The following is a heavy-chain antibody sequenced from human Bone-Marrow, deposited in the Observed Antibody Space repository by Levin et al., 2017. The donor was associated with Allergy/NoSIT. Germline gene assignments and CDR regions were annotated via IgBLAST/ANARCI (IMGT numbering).Heavy chain of an antibody. J-gene: IGHJ4*02. CDR3: ARAGFSYGHLSY. CDR2: IYYSGRT. V-gene: IGHV4-30-4*01. D-gene: IGHD5-18*01. Sequence: PSETLSLTCTVSGGSIHNGDYYWTWIRQPPGKGLEWIGYIYYSGRTHYNPSLKTRVTIASDTSKNQFSLKLTSVTAADTAVYYCARAGFSYGHLSYWGQGTLVTVSS. CDR1: GGSIHNGDYY.